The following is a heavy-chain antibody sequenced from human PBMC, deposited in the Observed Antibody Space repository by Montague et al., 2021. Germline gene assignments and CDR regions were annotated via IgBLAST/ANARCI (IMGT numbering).Heavy chain of an antibody. CDR2: GYDSGDT. CDR3: ARMGRPRGLYHFDY. Sequence: SETLFLTCIVSSGSISSFGWAWIWQAPGQALEWIGHGYDSGDTYYNSSLHSRLTFSLDTSRYQFFLRLTSVTAADTAAYYCARMGRPRGLYHFDYWGQGTLVTVSS. V-gene: IGHV4-59*03. CDR1: SGSISSFG. J-gene: IGHJ4*02. D-gene: IGHD2-8*01.